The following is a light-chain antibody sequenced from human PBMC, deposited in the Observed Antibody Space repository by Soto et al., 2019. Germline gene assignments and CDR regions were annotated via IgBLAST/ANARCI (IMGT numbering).Light chain of an antibody. J-gene: IGKJ4*01. Sequence: EIVLTQSPATLSLSPGERATLSCRASQSVTSFLAWYQQKPGQAPRLLIYDASHRTAGIPARFSGSGSGTDFTLTISSLEPEDFAVYYCQKYNSAPLTFGGGTKVEIK. CDR3: QKYNSAPLT. CDR2: DAS. CDR1: QSVTSF. V-gene: IGKV3-11*01.